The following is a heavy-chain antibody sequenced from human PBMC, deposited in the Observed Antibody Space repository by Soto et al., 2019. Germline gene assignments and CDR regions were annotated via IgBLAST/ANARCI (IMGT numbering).Heavy chain of an antibody. J-gene: IGHJ6*02. D-gene: IGHD2-2*01. CDR3: ARAGDIVLVPAALYYYYYGMDV. CDR2: IVVGSGNT. V-gene: IGHV1-58*02. Sequence: GASVKVSCKASGFTFTSSAMQWVRQARGQRLEWIGWIVVGSGNTNYAQKFQERVTITRDMSTSTAYMELSSLRSEDTAVYYCARAGDIVLVPAALYYYYYGMDVWG. CDR1: GFTFTSSA.